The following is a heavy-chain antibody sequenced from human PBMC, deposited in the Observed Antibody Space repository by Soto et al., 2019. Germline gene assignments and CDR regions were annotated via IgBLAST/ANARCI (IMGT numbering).Heavy chain of an antibody. D-gene: IGHD2-15*01. Sequence: ASVKVSCKASGYTFTSYGISWVRQAPGQGLEWMGWISAYNGNTNYAQKLQGRVTMTTDTSTSTAYMELRSLRSDDTAVYYCATPPLKGCVARYYYHGMGVFHQRNTITVSS. CDR2: ISAYNGNT. V-gene: IGHV1-18*01. CDR3: ATPPLKGCVARYYYHGMGV. CDR1: GYTFTSYG. J-gene: IGHJ6*02.